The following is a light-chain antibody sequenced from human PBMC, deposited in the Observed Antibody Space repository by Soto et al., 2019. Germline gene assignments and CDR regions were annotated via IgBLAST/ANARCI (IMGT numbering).Light chain of an antibody. J-gene: IGKJ4*01. Sequence: EIVLTQSPATLSLSPGERATLSCRASQSISSHLAWYQQKPGQAPRLLMYDVSNRATDIPARFSCSGSGTDFTLTISSLEPEDFAVYYCQQRPNWPLTFGGGTKVEIK. CDR2: DVS. V-gene: IGKV3-11*01. CDR1: QSISSH. CDR3: QQRPNWPLT.